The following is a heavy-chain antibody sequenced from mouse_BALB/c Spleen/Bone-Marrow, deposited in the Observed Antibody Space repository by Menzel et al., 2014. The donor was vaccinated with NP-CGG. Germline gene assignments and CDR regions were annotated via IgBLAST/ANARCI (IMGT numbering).Heavy chain of an antibody. CDR1: GYTFTDFA. D-gene: IGHD3-1*01. CDR3: ARGGASGLHYYAMDY. J-gene: IGHJ4*01. CDR2: ISPYYVDG. Sequence: VQGEESGAELVRPGVSVKISCKGSGYTFTDFAIHWVKQSHTKSLEWIGVISPYYVDGGYNQKFKGKATMTIDRSSSQAYMELSRPTSEDSAIYYGARGGASGLHYYAMDYWGQGTSVNVPS. V-gene: IGHV1S137*01.